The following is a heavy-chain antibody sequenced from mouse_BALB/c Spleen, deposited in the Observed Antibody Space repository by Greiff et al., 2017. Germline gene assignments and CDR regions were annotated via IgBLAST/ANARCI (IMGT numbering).Heavy chain of an antibody. CDR3: ARDGSSFYWYFDV. V-gene: IGHV1-87*01. J-gene: IGHJ1*01. Sequence: ESGAELARPGASVKLSCKASGYTFTSYWMQWVKQRPGQGLEWIGAIYPGDGDTRYTQKFKGKATLTADKSSSTAYMQLSSLASEDSAVYYCARDGSSFYWYFDVWGAGTTVTVSS. CDR2: IYPGDGDT. CDR1: GYTFTSYW. D-gene: IGHD1-1*01.